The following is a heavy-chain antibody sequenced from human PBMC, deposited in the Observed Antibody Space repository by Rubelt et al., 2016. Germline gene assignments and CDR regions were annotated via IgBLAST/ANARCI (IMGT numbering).Heavy chain of an antibody. Sequence: QITLKESGPTLVKPTQTLTLTCTFSGFSLSTSGVGVGWIRQPPGKALEWLALIYWNDDKRYSPSLKSRLTLSKDTSKNQVVLTMTNMDPVDTATYYCAHSSPPPRRITICGVVKEDWFDPWGQGTLVTVSS. CDR1: GFSLSTSGVG. V-gene: IGHV2-5*01. CDR3: AHSSPPPRRITICGVVKEDWFDP. J-gene: IGHJ5*02. CDR2: IYWNDDK. D-gene: IGHD3-3*01.